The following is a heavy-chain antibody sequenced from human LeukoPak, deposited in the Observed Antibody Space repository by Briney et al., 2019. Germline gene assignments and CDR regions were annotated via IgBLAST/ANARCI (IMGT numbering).Heavy chain of an antibody. V-gene: IGHV4-59*01. D-gene: IGHD4-23*01. Sequence: SETVSLTCIVSGGSISTYYWSWIRQPPGKGLEWIGYIYYSGSTNYNPSLKSRVTTSVDTSKNQFSLKLSSVTAADTAVYYCARDTGTVVDYWGQGTLVTVSS. CDR1: GGSISTYY. CDR3: ARDTGTVVDY. J-gene: IGHJ4*02. CDR2: IYYSGST.